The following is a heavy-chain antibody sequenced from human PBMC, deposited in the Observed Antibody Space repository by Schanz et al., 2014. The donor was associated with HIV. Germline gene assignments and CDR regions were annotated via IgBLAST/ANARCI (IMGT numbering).Heavy chain of an antibody. CDR3: ASGRFDTVIWWGDAFLI. CDR1: GYSFTSYD. CDR2: VNPKSGNT. Sequence: QVQLVQSGAEVQKPGASVKVSCKASGYSFTSYDINWVRQATGQGLEWMGWVNPKSGNTGYAQKFQGRVTITADESTSTAYMELSSLRSEDTAVYYCASGRFDTVIWWGDAFLIWGGGTMVTVSS. V-gene: IGHV1-8*03. D-gene: IGHD5-18*01. J-gene: IGHJ3*02.